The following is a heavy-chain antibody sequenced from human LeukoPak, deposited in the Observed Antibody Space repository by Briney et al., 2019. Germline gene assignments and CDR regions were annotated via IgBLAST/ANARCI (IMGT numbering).Heavy chain of an antibody. CDR1: GFTFSDYY. CDR2: ISSSSSYI. J-gene: IGHJ4*02. CDR3: AKGHGDRRFNFDY. D-gene: IGHD4-17*01. V-gene: IGHV3-11*06. Sequence: PGGSLRLSCAASGFTFSDYYMSWIRQAPGKGLEWVSYISSSSSYIYYADSVKGRFTISRDNAKNSLYLQMNSLRAEDTAVYYCAKGHGDRRFNFDYWGQGTLVTVSS.